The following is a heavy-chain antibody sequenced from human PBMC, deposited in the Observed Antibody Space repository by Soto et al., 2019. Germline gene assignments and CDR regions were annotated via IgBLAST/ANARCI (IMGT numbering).Heavy chain of an antibody. J-gene: IGHJ6*03. CDR2: ISSSSSTI. Sequence: GGSLRLSCAASGFTFSSYSMNWVRQAPGKGLEWVSYISSSSSTIYYADSVKGRFTISRDNAKNSLYLQMNSLRAEDTAVYYCARDIGTIFRYYYMDVWGKGTTVTVSS. CDR1: GFTFSSYS. V-gene: IGHV3-48*01. D-gene: IGHD3-3*01. CDR3: ARDIGTIFRYYYMDV.